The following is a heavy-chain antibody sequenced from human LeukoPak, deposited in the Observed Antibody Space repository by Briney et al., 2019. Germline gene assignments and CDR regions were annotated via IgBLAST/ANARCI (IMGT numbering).Heavy chain of an antibody. Sequence: ASVKVSCKASGYTFTSYGISWVRQAPGQGLEWMGWISAYNGNTNYAQKLQGRVTMTTDTSTSTACMELRSLRSDDTAVYYCARDWFGETTFDYWGQGTLVTVSS. V-gene: IGHV1-18*01. D-gene: IGHD3-10*01. CDR1: GYTFTSYG. CDR3: ARDWFGETTFDY. CDR2: ISAYNGNT. J-gene: IGHJ4*02.